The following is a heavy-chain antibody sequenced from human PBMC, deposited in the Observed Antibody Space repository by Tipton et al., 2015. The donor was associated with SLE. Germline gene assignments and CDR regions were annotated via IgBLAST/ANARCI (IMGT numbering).Heavy chain of an antibody. V-gene: IGHV3-7*01. CDR1: GFTFSAYW. J-gene: IGHJ4*02. D-gene: IGHD3-16*01. CDR2: IKDDGSEK. Sequence: SLRLSCADSGFTFSAYWMNWVRQAPGKGLEWVANIKDDGSEKNYVDSVKGSFTISRDNAKNSLYLQMNSLRAEDTAVYFCKTGHYGPFRGQGTLVTVSS. CDR3: KTGHYGPF.